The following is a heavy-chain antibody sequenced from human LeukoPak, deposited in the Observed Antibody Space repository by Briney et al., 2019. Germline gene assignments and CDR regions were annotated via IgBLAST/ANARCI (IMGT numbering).Heavy chain of an antibody. J-gene: IGHJ4*02. CDR1: IFTFSDYY. V-gene: IGHV3-11*01. CDR2: ISSSGSTL. D-gene: IGHD1-20*01. Sequence: GGSLRLSCAASIFTFSDYYMSWIRQAPGKGLEWVSYISSSGSTLYYADSVKGRITISRDNAKNSLYLQMNSLRAEDTAVYYCARRRYNWNAIDYWGQGTLVTVSS. CDR3: ARRRYNWNAIDY.